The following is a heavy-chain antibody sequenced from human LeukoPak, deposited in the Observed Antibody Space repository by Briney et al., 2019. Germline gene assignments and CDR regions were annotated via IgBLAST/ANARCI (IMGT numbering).Heavy chain of an antibody. Sequence: SETLSLTCTVSGDSIGSSSYYWGWIRQPPGKGLEWIGSIYYSGSTYYNSSLKSRVTISVDTSKNQFSLKLSSVTAADTAVYYCARHRATYGMDVWGQGTTVTVSS. J-gene: IGHJ6*02. CDR2: IYYSGST. D-gene: IGHD1-26*01. V-gene: IGHV4-39*01. CDR3: ARHRATYGMDV. CDR1: GDSIGSSSYY.